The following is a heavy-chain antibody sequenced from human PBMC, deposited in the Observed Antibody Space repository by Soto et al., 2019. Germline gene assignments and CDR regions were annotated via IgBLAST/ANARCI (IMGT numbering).Heavy chain of an antibody. Sequence: QVQLVQSGAEVKKPGASVKVSCKASGYTFMSYGISWVRQAPGQGLEWMGWISAYDGNTNYAQKLQGRVNMTTDTSTSTDSMELRSLRSDDTAVYYCARDAQGVFLHYWCQGTLVTGSS. CDR3: ARDAQGVFLHY. V-gene: IGHV1-18*01. D-gene: IGHD3-16*01. J-gene: IGHJ4*02. CDR1: GYTFMSYG. CDR2: ISAYDGNT.